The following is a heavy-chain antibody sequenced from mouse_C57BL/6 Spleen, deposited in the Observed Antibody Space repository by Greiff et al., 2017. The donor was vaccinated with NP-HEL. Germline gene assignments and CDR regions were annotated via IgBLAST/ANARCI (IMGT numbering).Heavy chain of an antibody. D-gene: IGHD2-4*01. J-gene: IGHJ2*01. CDR1: GYTFTSYW. V-gene: IGHV1-61*01. CDR2: IYPSDSET. CDR3: ARSPIYNDYHYCDY. Sequence: QVQLQQPVAELVRPGSSVKLSCKASGYTFTSYWMDWVKQRPGQGLEWIGNIYPSDSETHYNQKFKDKATLTVDKSSSTAYMQLSSLTSEDSAFYYCARSPIYNDYHYCDYWGQGTTLTVSS.